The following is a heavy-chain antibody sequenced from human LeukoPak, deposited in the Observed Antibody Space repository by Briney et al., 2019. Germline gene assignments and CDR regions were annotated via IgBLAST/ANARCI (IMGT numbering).Heavy chain of an antibody. CDR2: INHSGST. D-gene: IGHD1-26*01. CDR1: GGSFSGYY. J-gene: IGHJ4*02. CDR3: ARGRRYSGSYPYYFDY. Sequence: SETLSLTCAVYGGSFSGYYWSWIRQPPGKGLEWIGEINHSGSTNYNPSLKSRVTISVDTSKNQFSLKVSSVTAADTAVYYCARGRRYSGSYPYYFDYWGQGTLATVSS. V-gene: IGHV4-34*01.